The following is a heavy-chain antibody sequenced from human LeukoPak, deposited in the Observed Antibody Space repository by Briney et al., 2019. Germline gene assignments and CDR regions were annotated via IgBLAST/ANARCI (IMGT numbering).Heavy chain of an antibody. D-gene: IGHD1-26*01. J-gene: IGHJ5*02. CDR2: ISGYNGNT. V-gene: IGHV1-18*01. CDR3: ARKIAPGGTGMGCLDA. Sequence: ASVKVSCKASGDRLNTFGISWVRQVPGQGLEWMGWISGYNGNTRYSRKLLGRVTLTTDTSSSSAYMELRSLRSDDPAVYYCARKIAPGGTGMGCLDAWGQGTLVLVAS. CDR1: GDRLNTFG.